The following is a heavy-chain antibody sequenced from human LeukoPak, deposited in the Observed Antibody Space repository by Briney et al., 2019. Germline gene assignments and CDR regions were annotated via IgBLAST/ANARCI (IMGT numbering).Heavy chain of an antibody. J-gene: IGHJ5*02. CDR2: IIHSGST. CDR1: GGSFTGYY. V-gene: IGHV4-34*12. CDR3: ASTQMRTVTTLFPSSGAPIDP. Sequence: SETLSLTCAVYGGSFTGYYWTWIRQPPGRGLEWIGEIIHSGSTLYNPSLKNRVTISVDTSKNQFSLKLTSVTAADTAIYYCASTQMRTVTTLFPSSGAPIDPWGQGSLVTVSS. D-gene: IGHD4-17*01.